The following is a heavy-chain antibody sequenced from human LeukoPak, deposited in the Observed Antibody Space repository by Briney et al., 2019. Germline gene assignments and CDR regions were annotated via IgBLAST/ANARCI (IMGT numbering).Heavy chain of an antibody. V-gene: IGHV3-23*01. D-gene: IGHD3-10*01. CDR3: AKSDPQYDSGSYYFWGAYY. Sequence: PGGSLRLSCAASGFTLSSYEMNWVRLAPGKGLEWVSAITGSGDSTYYADSVKGRVTISRDNSKNTLYLQMNSLRAEDTAVYYCAKSDPQYDSGSYYFWGAYYWGQGTLVTVSS. J-gene: IGHJ4*02. CDR2: ITGSGDST. CDR1: GFTLSSYE.